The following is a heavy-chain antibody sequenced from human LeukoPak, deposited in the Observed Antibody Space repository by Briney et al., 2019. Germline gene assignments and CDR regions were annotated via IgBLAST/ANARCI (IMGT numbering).Heavy chain of an antibody. J-gene: IGHJ4*02. CDR2: IHSDGSST. V-gene: IGHV3-74*01. Sequence: GGSLSLSCAASGFTFSSYWMHWVRQAPGKGLVWVSRIHSDGSSTSYADSVKGRFTISRDNAKNSLYLQMNSLRAEDTAVYYCAREGDGDYGDFDYWGQGTLVTVSS. D-gene: IGHD4-17*01. CDR3: AREGDGDYGDFDY. CDR1: GFTFSSYW.